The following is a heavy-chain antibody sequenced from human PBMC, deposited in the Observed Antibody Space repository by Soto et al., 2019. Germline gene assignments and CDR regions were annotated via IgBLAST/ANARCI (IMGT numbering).Heavy chain of an antibody. CDR2: IYYSGST. Sequence: PSETLSLTCTVSGGSISSSSYYWGWFRQPPGKGLEWIGSIYYSGSTYYNPSLKSRVTISVDTSKNQFSLKLSSVTAADTAVYYCARLWVRYFDYWGQGTLVTVSS. J-gene: IGHJ4*02. D-gene: IGHD5-18*01. CDR3: ARLWVRYFDY. CDR1: GGSISSSSYY. V-gene: IGHV4-39*01.